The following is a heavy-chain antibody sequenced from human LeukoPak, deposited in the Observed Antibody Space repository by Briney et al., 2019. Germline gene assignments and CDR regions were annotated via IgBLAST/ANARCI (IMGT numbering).Heavy chain of an antibody. D-gene: IGHD6-19*01. CDR1: GFTFSSYW. CDR3: AKDSSGWYSGYFDY. Sequence: GGSLRLSCAASGFTFSSYWMSWVRQAPGKGLEWVANIKQDGSEKYYVDSVKGRFTISRDNSKNTLYLQMNSLRAEDTAVYYCAKDSSGWYSGYFDYWGQGTLVTVSS. CDR2: IKQDGSEK. V-gene: IGHV3-7*03. J-gene: IGHJ4*02.